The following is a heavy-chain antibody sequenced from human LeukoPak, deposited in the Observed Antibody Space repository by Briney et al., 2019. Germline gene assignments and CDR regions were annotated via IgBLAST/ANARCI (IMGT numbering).Heavy chain of an antibody. D-gene: IGHD5-24*01. CDR2: IYSGGST. Sequence: PGGSLRLSCAASGFTVSSNYMSWVRQAPGKGLEWVSVIYSGGSTYYADSVKGRFTISRDNSKNTLYLQMNSLRAEDTAVYYCARVPLRRQYNWFDPWGQGTLVTVSS. CDR3: ARVPLRRQYNWFDP. J-gene: IGHJ5*02. V-gene: IGHV3-66*01. CDR1: GFTVSSNY.